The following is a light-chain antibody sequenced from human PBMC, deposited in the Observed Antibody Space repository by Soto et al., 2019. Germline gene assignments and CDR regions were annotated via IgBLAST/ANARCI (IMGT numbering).Light chain of an antibody. Sequence: DIQMTQSPSSLSASVEDTVIITCRASQSISNHLNWYQQKPGKAPKLLIFAASSLQSGVPSRFSGSRSGTEFTLTINSLQADDFATYYCQQHNSFSITFGQGTRLEIK. CDR2: AAS. J-gene: IGKJ5*01. V-gene: IGKV1-39*01. CDR1: QSISNH. CDR3: QQHNSFSIT.